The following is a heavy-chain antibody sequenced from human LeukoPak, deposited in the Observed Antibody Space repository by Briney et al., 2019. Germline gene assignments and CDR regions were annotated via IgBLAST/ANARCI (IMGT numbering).Heavy chain of an antibody. J-gene: IGHJ5*02. Sequence: PGGSLRLSCAASGFTFSSYAMHWVRQAPGKGLEWVAVISYDGSNKYYADSVKGRFTISRDNSKNTLYLQMNSLRAEDTAVYYCARDSDDGLNSGSPSWGQGTLVTVSS. CDR3: ARDSDDGLNSGSPS. D-gene: IGHD1-26*01. V-gene: IGHV3-30*14. CDR1: GFTFSSYA. CDR2: ISYDGSNK.